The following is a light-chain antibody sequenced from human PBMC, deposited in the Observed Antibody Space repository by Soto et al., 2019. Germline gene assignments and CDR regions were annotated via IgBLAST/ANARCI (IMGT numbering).Light chain of an antibody. CDR3: QQYILAWT. Sequence: DIQMTQSTSTLSASVGDRVTITCRASQSISSWLAWYQQKPGKAPKLLIYDASSLESGVPSRFSGSGSGTEFTLTISSLQPDDFATYYCQQYILAWTFGQGTKVDI. V-gene: IGKV1-5*01. J-gene: IGKJ1*01. CDR1: QSISSW. CDR2: DAS.